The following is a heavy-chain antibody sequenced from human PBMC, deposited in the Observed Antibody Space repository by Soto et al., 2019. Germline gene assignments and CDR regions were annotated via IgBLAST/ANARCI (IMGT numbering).Heavy chain of an antibody. CDR1: GGIVSSYA. Sequence: QVQLVQSGAEVKKPGSSVKVSCKASGGIVSSYAISWVRQAPGQGLEWMGGIIPVFGTVNYAQKLQGRVTITADESTSTAYMELSSLRSEDTAVYYCARGYCSGGSCFKSNYHGMDVWGQGTTVTVSS. J-gene: IGHJ6*02. V-gene: IGHV1-69*12. CDR2: IIPVFGTV. CDR3: ARGYCSGGSCFKSNYHGMDV. D-gene: IGHD2-15*01.